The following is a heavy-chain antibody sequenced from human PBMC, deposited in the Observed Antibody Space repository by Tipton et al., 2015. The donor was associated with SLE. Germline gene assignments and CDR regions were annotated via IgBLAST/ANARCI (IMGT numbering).Heavy chain of an antibody. V-gene: IGHV4-61*02. D-gene: IGHD5-12*01. CDR2: IYSSGST. CDR3: ASGYSGYLDY. J-gene: IGHJ4*02. Sequence: GLVKPSQTLSLTCTVSGGSISSGSYYWSWIRQPAGKGLEWIGRIYSSGSTNFNPSLKSRVTISVDTSKNQFSLKLSSVTAADTAVYYCASGYSGYLDYWGQGTLVTVSS. CDR1: GGSISSGSYY.